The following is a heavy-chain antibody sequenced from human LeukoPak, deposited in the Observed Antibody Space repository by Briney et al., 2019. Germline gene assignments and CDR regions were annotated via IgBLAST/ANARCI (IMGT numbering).Heavy chain of an antibody. D-gene: IGHD3-22*01. CDR3: ARGFDSSGYNDYYFDY. CDR2: LYHGGTT. CDR1: GYSISSAYY. J-gene: IGHJ4*02. V-gene: IGHV4-38-2*02. Sequence: SETLSLTCTVSGYSISSAYYWGWIRQPPGKGLEWIGSLYHGGTTYYNPSLKSRVTISVDTSKNQFSLKLRSVTAADTAVYYCARGFDSSGYNDYYFDYWGQGTLVTVSS.